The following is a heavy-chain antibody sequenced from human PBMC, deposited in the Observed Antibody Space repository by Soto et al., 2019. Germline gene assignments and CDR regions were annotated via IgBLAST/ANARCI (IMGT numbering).Heavy chain of an antibody. Sequence: GESLKISCKGSGYSFTSYWIGWVRQMPGKGLEWMGIIYPGDSDTRYSPPFQGQVTISADKSISTAYLQWSSLKASDTAMYYCARHGLGYCSSTSCYRYYYYGMDVWGQGTTVTVSS. D-gene: IGHD2-2*01. CDR3: ARHGLGYCSSTSCYRYYYYGMDV. CDR2: IYPGDSDT. CDR1: GYSFTSYW. V-gene: IGHV5-51*01. J-gene: IGHJ6*02.